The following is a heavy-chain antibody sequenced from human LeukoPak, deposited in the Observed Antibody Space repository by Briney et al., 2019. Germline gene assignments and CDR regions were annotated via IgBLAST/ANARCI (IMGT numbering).Heavy chain of an antibody. J-gene: IGHJ6*03. CDR3: AREVYGSGSYYDYYYYMDV. CDR2: ISAYNGNT. CDR1: GYTFTSYG. Sequence: ASVKVSCKASGYTFTSYGISWVRQAPGQGLEWMGWISAYNGNTNYAQKLQGRVTMTTDTSTSTAYMELRSLRSDDTAVYYCAREVYGSGSYYDYYYYMDVWGKGTTVTISS. V-gene: IGHV1-18*01. D-gene: IGHD3-10*01.